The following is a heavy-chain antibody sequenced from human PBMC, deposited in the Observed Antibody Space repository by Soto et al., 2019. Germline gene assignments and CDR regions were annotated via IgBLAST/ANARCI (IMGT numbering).Heavy chain of an antibody. Sequence: QVQLVESGGGVVQPARSLRLSCAASGFNFSDSGMHWVRQAPGKGLEWVAVIWSDGSDEDYADSVKGRFSISRDNSERKMFPQIKRLRAEDTAVFVWVRSNRFASSSGWGGGFDFWGQGTLVTVSA. CDR3: VRSNRFASSSGWGGGFDF. CDR1: GFNFSDSG. V-gene: IGHV3-33*03. CDR2: IWSDGSDE. D-gene: IGHD3-16*02. J-gene: IGHJ4*02.